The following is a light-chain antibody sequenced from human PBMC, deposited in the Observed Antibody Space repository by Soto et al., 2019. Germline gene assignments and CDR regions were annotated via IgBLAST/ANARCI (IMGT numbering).Light chain of an antibody. CDR2: FTS. Sequence: IVMTXXXATLSVSPGERTTLSCRASQSLSSHLAWYQQKPGQAPRLLIYFTSTRATGIPARFSGSGSGTDFTLTISSLQSEDFAVYYCQQYNTWPLTFGGGTKVETK. CDR3: QQYNTWPLT. V-gene: IGKV3-15*01. CDR1: QSLSSH. J-gene: IGKJ4*01.